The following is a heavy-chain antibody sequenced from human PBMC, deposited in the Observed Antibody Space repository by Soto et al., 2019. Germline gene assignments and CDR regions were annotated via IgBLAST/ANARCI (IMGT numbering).Heavy chain of an antibody. CDR3: ARDLTISVPDY. CDR2: ISGSGSNK. D-gene: IGHD3-9*01. Sequence: ETLSLSCTVSGGSISSYYWSWVRQAPGKGLEWVSTISGSGSNKYYADSVKGRFTISRDNSKNTLDLQMNSLRAEDTAVYYCARDLTISVPDYWGQGTLVTVSS. V-gene: IGHV3-23*01. CDR1: GGSISSYY. J-gene: IGHJ4*02.